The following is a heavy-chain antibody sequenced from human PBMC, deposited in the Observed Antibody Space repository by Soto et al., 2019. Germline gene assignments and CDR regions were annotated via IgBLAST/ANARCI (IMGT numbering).Heavy chain of an antibody. V-gene: IGHV4-34*01. D-gene: IGHD2-15*01. Sequence: SETLSLTCAVYGGSFSGYYWSWIRQPPGKGLEWIGEINHSGSTNYNPSLKSRVTISVDTSKNQFSLKLSSVTAADTAVYYCARDHIVVVVAATIYYYYGMDVWGQGTTVTVS. J-gene: IGHJ6*02. CDR3: ARDHIVVVVAATIYYYYGMDV. CDR2: INHSGST. CDR1: GGSFSGYY.